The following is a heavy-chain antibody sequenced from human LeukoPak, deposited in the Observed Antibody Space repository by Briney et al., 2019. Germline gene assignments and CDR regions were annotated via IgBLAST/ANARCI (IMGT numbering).Heavy chain of an antibody. V-gene: IGHV3-21*01. CDR1: RFTFSNYT. CDR3: GRRRTGDYFYDSSGYFPYNWFDP. Sequence: GGSLRLSCAASRFTFSNYTMNWVRQAPGKGLEWVSSISTSSSYIFYADSVKGRFTISRDNAKNSLYLKMHSLRAEDTAVYYPGRRRTGDYFYDSSGYFPYNWFDPWGQGTLVTVSS. CDR2: ISTSSSYI. J-gene: IGHJ5*02. D-gene: IGHD3-22*01.